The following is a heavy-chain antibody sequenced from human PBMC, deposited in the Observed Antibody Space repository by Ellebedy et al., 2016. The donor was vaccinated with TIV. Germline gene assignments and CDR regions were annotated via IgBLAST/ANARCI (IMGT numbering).Heavy chain of an antibody. J-gene: IGHJ4*02. D-gene: IGHD2-15*01. CDR1: GGSFSSSSYY. V-gene: IGHV4-39*01. Sequence: SETLSLTCTVSGGSFSSSSYYWGWIRQPPGTGLEWIGSIYYTGTTYYNPSLTSRVTISEDTSDNQFSLRLTSVTAADTAVYYCARHPFYSGYYFDYWGRGALVTVSS. CDR2: IYYTGTT. CDR3: ARHPFYSGYYFDY.